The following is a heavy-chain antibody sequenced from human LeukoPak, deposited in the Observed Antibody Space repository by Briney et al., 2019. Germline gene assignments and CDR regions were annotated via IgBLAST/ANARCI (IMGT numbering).Heavy chain of an antibody. Sequence: ASVKVSCKASGYTFTSYDINWVRQAPGQGLEWMGWINSNSGGTNYAQKFQGRVTMTRDTSISTAYMEVTSLRSDDTAVYYCARDFNYDILTACAFDIWGQGTMVTVSS. CDR3: ARDFNYDILTACAFDI. CDR2: INSNSGGT. V-gene: IGHV1-2*02. CDR1: GYTFTSYD. J-gene: IGHJ3*02. D-gene: IGHD3-9*01.